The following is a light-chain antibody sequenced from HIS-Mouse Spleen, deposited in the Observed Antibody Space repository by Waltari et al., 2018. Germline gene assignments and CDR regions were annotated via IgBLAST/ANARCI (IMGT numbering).Light chain of an antibody. Sequence: QSALTQPASVSGSPGKSITISCTGTSSDVGRYNLVSWYQQHHGKAPKLMIYEGSKRPSGVSNRFSGSKSGNTASLTISGLQAEDEADYYCCSYAGSSTFVVFGGGTKLTVL. CDR3: CSYAGSSTFVV. CDR2: EGS. CDR1: SSDVGRYNL. J-gene: IGLJ2*01. V-gene: IGLV2-23*03.